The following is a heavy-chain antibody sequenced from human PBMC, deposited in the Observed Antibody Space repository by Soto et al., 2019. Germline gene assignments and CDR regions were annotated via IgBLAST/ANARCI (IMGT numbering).Heavy chain of an antibody. Sequence: SGGSLRLSCAASGFTVSSNYMSWVRQAPGKGLEWVSVIYSGGSTYYADSVKGRFTISRDNSKNTLYLQMNSLRAEDTAVYYCASHNDPYSGYDFDYWGQGTLVTVSS. CDR2: IYSGGST. D-gene: IGHD5-12*01. V-gene: IGHV3-66*04. CDR1: GFTVSSNY. J-gene: IGHJ4*02. CDR3: ASHNDPYSGYDFDY.